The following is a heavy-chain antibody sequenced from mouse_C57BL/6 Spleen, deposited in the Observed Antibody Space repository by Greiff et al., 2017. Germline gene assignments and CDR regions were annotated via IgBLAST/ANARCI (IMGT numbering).Heavy chain of an antibody. D-gene: IGHD1-1*01. CDR2: IDPEDGET. CDR1: GFNIKDYY. Sequence: EVLLVESGAELVKPGASVKLSCTASGFNIKDYYMHWVKQKTEQGLEWIGRIDPEDGETKYAPKFQGQAPITADTSSNTAYLQLSSLTSEAAAVYYCARSNTTGYYYAMDYWGQGTSATVSS. V-gene: IGHV14-2*01. CDR3: ARSNTTGYYYAMDY. J-gene: IGHJ4*01.